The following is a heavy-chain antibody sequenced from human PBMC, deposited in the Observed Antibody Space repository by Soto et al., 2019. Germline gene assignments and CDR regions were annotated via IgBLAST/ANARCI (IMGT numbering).Heavy chain of an antibody. V-gene: IGHV2-26*01. Sequence: QVTLKESGPVLVKPTETLTLTCTVSGFSLSNARMGVSWIRQPPGKALEWLAHIFSNDEKSYGTSLKSRLTISKDTSKSQVVLTMTNMDPVDTATYYCARSIQLWPRSYWYFDLWGRGTLVTVSS. CDR2: IFSNDEK. CDR3: ARSIQLWPRSYWYFDL. D-gene: IGHD5-18*01. J-gene: IGHJ2*01. CDR1: GFSLSNARMG.